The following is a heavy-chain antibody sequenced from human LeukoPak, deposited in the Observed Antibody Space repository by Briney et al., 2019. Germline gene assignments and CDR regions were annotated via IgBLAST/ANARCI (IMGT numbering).Heavy chain of an antibody. CDR1: GGSIRSYY. V-gene: IGHV4-59*12. D-gene: IGHD6-13*01. CDR3: ARGVSSSWQSYNYFDY. CDR2: IYYSGST. Sequence: ASETLSLTCTVSGGSIRSYYWSWIRQPPGKGLEWIGYIYYSGSTNYNPSLKSRVTISVDTSKNQFSLKLSSVTAADTAVYYCARGVSSSWQSYNYFDYWGQGTLVTVSS. J-gene: IGHJ4*02.